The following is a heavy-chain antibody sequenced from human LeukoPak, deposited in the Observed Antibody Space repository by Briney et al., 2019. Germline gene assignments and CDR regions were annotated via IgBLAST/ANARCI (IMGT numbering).Heavy chain of an antibody. J-gene: IGHJ4*02. Sequence: PGGSLRLSCAASGFTFSSSWMSWVRQVPGKGLEWVAKMKQDGSEKYYVDSVKGRFTISRDNAKNSVYLQMNSLRAEDTAVYYCARDSARSLDYWGQGTPVTVSS. V-gene: IGHV3-7*01. CDR2: MKQDGSEK. D-gene: IGHD3-10*01. CDR3: ARDSARSLDY. CDR1: GFTFSSSW.